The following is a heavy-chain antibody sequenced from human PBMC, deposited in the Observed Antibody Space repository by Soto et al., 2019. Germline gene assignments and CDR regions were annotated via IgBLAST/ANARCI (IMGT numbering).Heavy chain of an antibody. CDR3: ARMLAVYYYYYYVDV. J-gene: IGHJ6*03. Sequence: QVTLKESGPVLVKPTETLTLTCTVSGFSLRNARMGVSWIRQPPGKALEWLAHVLSNDEKSYNKSLQTRLTISKDTSKSQVVLTMTYMDPVDTATYFCARMLAVYYYYYYVDVWGEGTTVTVSS. CDR2: VLSNDEK. D-gene: IGHD6-6*01. V-gene: IGHV2-26*01. CDR1: GFSLRNARMG.